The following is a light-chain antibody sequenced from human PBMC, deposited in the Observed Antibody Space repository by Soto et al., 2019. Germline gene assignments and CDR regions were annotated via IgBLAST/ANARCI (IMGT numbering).Light chain of an antibody. CDR1: QTISSW. Sequence: TQSPSTLSGSVGDRVTITCRASQTISSWLAWYQQKPGKAPKLLIYKASTLKSGVPSRFSGSGSGTEFTLTIIRLESEDFAVYYCQQYDISPWTFGQGTKVDIK. CDR2: KAS. V-gene: IGKV1-5*03. J-gene: IGKJ1*01. CDR3: QQYDISPWT.